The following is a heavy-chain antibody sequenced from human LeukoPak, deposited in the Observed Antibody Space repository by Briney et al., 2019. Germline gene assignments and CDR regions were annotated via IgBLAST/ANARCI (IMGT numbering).Heavy chain of an antibody. J-gene: IGHJ6*02. D-gene: IGHD3-22*01. CDR1: GYTFTGYY. Sequence: ASVKVSCKASGYTFTGYYMHWVRQAPGQGLEWMGWINPNSGGTNYAQKLQGRVAMTRDTSISTAYMELSRLRSDDTAVYYCARDLSRPYDSSGVYGMDVWGQGTTVTVSS. CDR2: INPNSGGT. V-gene: IGHV1-2*02. CDR3: ARDLSRPYDSSGVYGMDV.